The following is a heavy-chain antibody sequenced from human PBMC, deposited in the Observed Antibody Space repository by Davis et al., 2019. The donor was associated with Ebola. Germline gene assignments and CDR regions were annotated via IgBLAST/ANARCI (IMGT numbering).Heavy chain of an antibody. V-gene: IGHV4-59*01. J-gene: IGHJ6*02. CDR1: GGSISSYY. CDR2: IYYSGST. D-gene: IGHD3-22*01. CDR3: ARGGINYYPYYYGMDV. Sequence: PSETLSLTCTVSGGSISSYYWSWIRQPPGKGLEWIGYIYYSGSTNYNPSLKSRVTISVDTSKNQFSLKLSSVTAADTAVYYCARGGINYYPYYYGMDVWGQGTTVTVSS.